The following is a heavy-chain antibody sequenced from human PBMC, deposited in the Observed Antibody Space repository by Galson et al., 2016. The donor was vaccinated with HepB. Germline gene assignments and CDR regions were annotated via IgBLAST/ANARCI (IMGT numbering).Heavy chain of an antibody. V-gene: IGHV3-30*18. J-gene: IGHJ2*01. D-gene: IGHD2/OR15-2a*01. CDR2: FSYDGVNN. CDR3: AKEVYYFSRGSNHEYFDL. CDR1: GFTFRSVG. Sequence: AGSGFTFRSVGMHWVRQAPGKGLEWVAVFSYDGVNNYYAESVKGRFTVSKDNFKDTLYLQMNSLRVEDTAVYYCAKEVYYFSRGSNHEYFDLWGRGTLVTVSS.